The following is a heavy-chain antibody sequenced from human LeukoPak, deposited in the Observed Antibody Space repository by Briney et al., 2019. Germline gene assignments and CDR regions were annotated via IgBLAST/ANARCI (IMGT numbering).Heavy chain of an antibody. CDR3: ATTRVLSSPYYYDSSGYHYGSPFDY. D-gene: IGHD3-22*01. V-gene: IGHV1-46*01. CDR2: INPSGGST. Sequence: ASVKVSCKASGYTFTSYYMHWVRQAPGQGLEWMGIINPSGGSTSYAQKFQGRVTMTEDTSTDTAYMELSSLRSEDTAVYYCATTRVLSSPYYYDSSGYHYGSPFDYWGQGTLVTVSS. CDR1: GYTFTSYY. J-gene: IGHJ4*02.